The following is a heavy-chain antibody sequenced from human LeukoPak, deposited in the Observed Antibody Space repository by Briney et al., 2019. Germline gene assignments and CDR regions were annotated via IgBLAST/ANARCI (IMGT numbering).Heavy chain of an antibody. D-gene: IGHD3-22*01. V-gene: IGHV4-59*01. Sequence: SETLSLTCTVSGGSISSYYWSWIRQPPGKGLEWIGYIYYSGSTNYNPSLKSRVTISVDTSKNQFSPKLSSVTAADTAVYYCARGDYYDSRDAFDIWGQGTMVTVSS. CDR2: IYYSGST. CDR3: ARGDYYDSRDAFDI. CDR1: GGSISSYY. J-gene: IGHJ3*02.